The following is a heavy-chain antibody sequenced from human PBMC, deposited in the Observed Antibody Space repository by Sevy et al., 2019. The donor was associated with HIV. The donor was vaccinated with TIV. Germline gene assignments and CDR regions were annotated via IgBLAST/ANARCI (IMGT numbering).Heavy chain of an antibody. CDR2: IYPGDSDT. J-gene: IGHJ4*02. V-gene: IGHV5-51*03. CDR3: ARGYHSSGYYQPYFDY. Sequence: GESLKISCKGSGYSFTSYWIGWVRQMPGKGLEWMGIIYPGDSDTRYSPSFQGQVTISADKSISTAYLQWSSLKASDTAMYYCARGYHSSGYYQPYFDYWGQGTLVTVSS. D-gene: IGHD3-22*01. CDR1: GYSFTSYW.